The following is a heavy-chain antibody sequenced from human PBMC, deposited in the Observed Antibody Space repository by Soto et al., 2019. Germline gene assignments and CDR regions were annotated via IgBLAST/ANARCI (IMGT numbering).Heavy chain of an antibody. CDR1: GFTVSSNY. J-gene: IGHJ4*03. V-gene: IGHV3-66*01. D-gene: IGHD3-9*01. CDR2: IYSGGST. CDR3: TTEGYYDILTGYCPLY. Sequence: GGSLRLSCAASGFTVSSNYMSWVRQAPGKGLEWVSVIYSGGSTYYADSVKGRFTISRDNSKNTLYLQMNSLRAEDTAVYYCTTEGYYDILTGYCPLYWGQGTMVTVSS.